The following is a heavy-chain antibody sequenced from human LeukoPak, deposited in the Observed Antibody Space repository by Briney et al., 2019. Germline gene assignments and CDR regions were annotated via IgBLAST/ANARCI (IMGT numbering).Heavy chain of an antibody. V-gene: IGHV4-30-2*01. J-gene: IGHJ5*02. CDR3: ARGSPRIAAAGTGRRDWLDP. Sequence: SETLSLTCAVSGGSISSGGYSWRWLRQPPGRGLEWIGYIYHSGSTYYNPSLKSRVTISVDRSKNQFSLKLSSVTAADTAVYYCARGSPRIAAAGTGRRDWLDPWGQGTLVTVSS. CDR2: IYHSGST. D-gene: IGHD6-13*01. CDR1: GGSISSGGYS.